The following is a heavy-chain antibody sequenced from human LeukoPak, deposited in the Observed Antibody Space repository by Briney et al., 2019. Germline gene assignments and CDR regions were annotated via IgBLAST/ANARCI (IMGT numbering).Heavy chain of an antibody. J-gene: IGHJ4*02. CDR2: MNPSSGNT. CDR1: GYTFTSYD. CDR3: ARVHDILTGSPYYFDY. V-gene: IGHV1-8*01. D-gene: IGHD3-9*01. Sequence: GASVKVSCKASGYTFTSYDINWVRQATGQGLEWMGWMNPSSGNTGYAQKFQGRVTMTRNTSISTAYMELSSLRSEDTAVYYCARVHDILTGSPYYFDYWGQGTLVTVSS.